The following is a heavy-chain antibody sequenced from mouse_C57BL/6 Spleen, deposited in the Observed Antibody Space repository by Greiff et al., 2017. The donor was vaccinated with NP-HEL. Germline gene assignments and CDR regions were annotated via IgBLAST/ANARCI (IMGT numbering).Heavy chain of an antibody. D-gene: IGHD1-1*01. CDR2: IDPETGGT. Sequence: VQLQQSGAELVRPGASVTLSCKASGYTFTDYEMHWVKQTPVHGLEWIGAIDPETGGTAYNQKFKGKAILTADKSSSTAYMELRSLTSEDSAVYYCTRYTTVPCAMDYWGQGTSVTVSS. V-gene: IGHV1-15*01. J-gene: IGHJ4*01. CDR1: GYTFTDYE. CDR3: TRYTTVPCAMDY.